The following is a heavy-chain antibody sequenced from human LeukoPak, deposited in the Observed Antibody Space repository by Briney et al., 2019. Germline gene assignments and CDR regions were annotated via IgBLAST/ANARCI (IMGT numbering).Heavy chain of an antibody. Sequence: TSETLSLTCTVSGGSISSSSYYWGWIRQPPGKGLEWVSSISSSSSYIYYADSVKGRFTISRDNAKSSLYLQMNSLKTEDTAVYYCARQLGELLSGTLYYYYLDVWGKGTTVTVSS. CDR2: ISSSSSYI. CDR3: ARQLGELLSGTLYYYYLDV. J-gene: IGHJ6*03. CDR1: GGSISSSS. D-gene: IGHD3-10*01. V-gene: IGHV3-21*04.